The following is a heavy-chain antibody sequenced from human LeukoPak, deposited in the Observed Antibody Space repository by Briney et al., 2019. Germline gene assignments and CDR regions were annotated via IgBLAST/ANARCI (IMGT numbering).Heavy chain of an antibody. CDR3: ARLRPYSSSWYAYDGMDV. J-gene: IGHJ6*02. Sequence: GRSLRLSCAASGFTFSNYYMSWVRQAPGKGLEWVANIKQDGGKKYYVDSVKGRFTISRDTAKNSLYLQMDSLRAEDTAVYYCARLRPYSSSWYAYDGMDVWGQGATVTVSS. CDR2: IKQDGGKK. V-gene: IGHV3-7*04. CDR1: GFTFSNYY. D-gene: IGHD6-13*01.